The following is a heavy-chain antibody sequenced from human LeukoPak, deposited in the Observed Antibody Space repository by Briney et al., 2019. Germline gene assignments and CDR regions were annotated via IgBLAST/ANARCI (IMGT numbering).Heavy chain of an antibody. Sequence: SETLSLTCTVSGGSISSSSYYWGWLRQPPGKGREGVGSIYYSGSTYYNPSLKSRVTISVDTSKNQFSLKLSSVTAADTAVYYCAREQLGRYYFDYWGQGTLVTVSS. CDR1: GGSISSSSYY. D-gene: IGHD6-13*01. CDR3: AREQLGRYYFDY. J-gene: IGHJ4*02. V-gene: IGHV4-39*01. CDR2: IYYSGST.